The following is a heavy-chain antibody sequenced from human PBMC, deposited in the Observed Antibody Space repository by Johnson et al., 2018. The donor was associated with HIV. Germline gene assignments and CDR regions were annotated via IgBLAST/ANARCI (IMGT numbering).Heavy chain of an antibody. CDR1: GFTFSNYW. D-gene: IGHD6-19*01. Sequence: VKLVESGGGLVQPGGSLRLSCAASGFTFSNYWMHWVRQAPGKGLVWVSRIFSDGSNTDYADSVKGRFTISRDNAKNTLYLQMNSLRAEDTAAYYCARKQWLANPNDAFDIWGQGTMVTVSS. J-gene: IGHJ3*02. CDR2: IFSDGSNT. CDR3: ARKQWLANPNDAFDI. V-gene: IGHV3-74*01.